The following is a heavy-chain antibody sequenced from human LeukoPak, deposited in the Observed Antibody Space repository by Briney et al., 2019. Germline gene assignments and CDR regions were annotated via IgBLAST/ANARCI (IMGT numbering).Heavy chain of an antibody. CDR3: ARHEVGIAVALPEIWYFDY. CDR2: IYYSGST. D-gene: IGHD6-19*01. CDR1: GGSISSSSYY. Sequence: PSETLSLTCTVSGGSISSSSYYWGWIRQPPGKGLEWIGSIYYSGSTYYNPSLKSRVTISVDTSKNQFSLKLSSVTAADTAVHYCARHEVGIAVALPEIWYFDYWGQGTLVTVSS. V-gene: IGHV4-39*01. J-gene: IGHJ4*02.